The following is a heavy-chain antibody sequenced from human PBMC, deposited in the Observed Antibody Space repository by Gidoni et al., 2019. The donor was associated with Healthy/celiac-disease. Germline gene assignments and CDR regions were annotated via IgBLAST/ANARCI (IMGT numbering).Heavy chain of an antibody. V-gene: IGHV4-59*08. CDR2: IYYSGST. CDR3: ARHRGDYGGILTGWYFDL. Sequence: QVQLQESGPGLVKPSETLSFTCTVAGGSISSYYWSWIRQPPGKGLEWIGYIYYSGSTNYNPSLKSRVTISVDTSKNQFSLKLSSVTAADTAVYYCARHRGDYGGILTGWYFDLWGRGTLVTVSS. J-gene: IGHJ2*01. D-gene: IGHD4-17*01. CDR1: GGSISSYY.